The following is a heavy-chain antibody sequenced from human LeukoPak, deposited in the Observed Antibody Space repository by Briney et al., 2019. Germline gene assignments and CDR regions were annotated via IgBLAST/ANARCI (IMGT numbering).Heavy chain of an antibody. Sequence: GGSLRLSCAASGFTFSSYEMNWVRQAPGKGLESVSVIYSGGSTYYADSVRGRFTISRDNSKNTLYLQMNSLRVKDTAVYYCAELGITMIGGVWGKGTTVTISS. CDR1: GFTFSSYE. CDR2: IYSGGST. CDR3: AELGITMIGGV. J-gene: IGHJ6*04. D-gene: IGHD3-10*02. V-gene: IGHV3-66*01.